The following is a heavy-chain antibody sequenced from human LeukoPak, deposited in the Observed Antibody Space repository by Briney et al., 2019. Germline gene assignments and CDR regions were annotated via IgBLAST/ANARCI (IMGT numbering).Heavy chain of an antibody. J-gene: IGHJ4*02. Sequence: GGSLRLSCAASGFTFSSYSMNWVRQAPGKGLEWVSSISSSSSYIYYADSVKGRFTISRDNAKNSLYPQMNSLRAEDTAVYYCARGGWLRRSPYYYFDYWGQGTLVTVSS. CDR3: ARGGWLRRSPYYYFDY. D-gene: IGHD5-12*01. CDR2: ISSSSSYI. V-gene: IGHV3-21*01. CDR1: GFTFSSYS.